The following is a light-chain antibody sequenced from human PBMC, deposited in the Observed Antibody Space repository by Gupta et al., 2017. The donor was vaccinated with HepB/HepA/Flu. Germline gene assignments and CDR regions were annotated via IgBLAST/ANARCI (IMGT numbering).Light chain of an antibody. J-gene: IGKJ1*01. Sequence: EIVRTPCPDSLAGSRGGRTTTNCKSRQSVLYSSNNKNYLAWYQQKPGQPPKLLIYWASTRESGVPDRFSGSGSGTDFTLTIISLQAEDVAVYYCNQYYSTPRTFGQGTKVEIK. CDR1: QSVLYSSNNKNY. CDR3: NQYYSTPRT. V-gene: IGKV4-1*01. CDR2: WAS.